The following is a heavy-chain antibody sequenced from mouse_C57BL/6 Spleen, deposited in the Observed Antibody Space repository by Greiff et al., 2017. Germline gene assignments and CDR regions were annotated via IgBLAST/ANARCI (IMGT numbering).Heavy chain of an antibody. CDR1: GYSFTGYF. CDR3: ARSLLSLRGGAY. D-gene: IGHD1-1*01. CDR2: INPYNGDT. V-gene: IGHV1-20*01. Sequence: VQLKQSGPELVKPGDSVKISCKASGYSFTGYFMNWVMQSHGKSLEWIGRINPYNGDTFYNQKFKGKATLTVDKSSSTAHMELRSLTSEDSAVYYCARSLLSLRGGAYWGQGTLVTVSA. J-gene: IGHJ3*01.